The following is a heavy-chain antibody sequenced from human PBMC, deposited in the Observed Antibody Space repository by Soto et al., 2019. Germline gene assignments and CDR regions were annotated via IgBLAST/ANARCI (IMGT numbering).Heavy chain of an antibody. Sequence: SETLSLTCTVSGGSISSYYWSWIRQPPGEGLEWIGYIYYSGSTNYNPSLKSRVTISVDTSKNQFSLKLSSVTAADTAVYYCASHSSGWDHFDYWGQGTLVTVSS. CDR2: IYYSGST. J-gene: IGHJ4*02. CDR1: GGSISSYY. D-gene: IGHD6-19*01. CDR3: ASHSSGWDHFDY. V-gene: IGHV4-59*01.